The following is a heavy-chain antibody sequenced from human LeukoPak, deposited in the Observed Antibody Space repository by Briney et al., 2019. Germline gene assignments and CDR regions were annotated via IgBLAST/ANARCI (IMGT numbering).Heavy chain of an antibody. V-gene: IGHV3-48*03. D-gene: IGHD3-10*01. J-gene: IGHJ6*02. CDR2: ISGSGSTV. CDR3: ARIHPYYYGSGSYLMGYYYFGMDV. Sequence: GGSLRLSCAVSGFTFSSYDMNWVRQARGKGLEWISYISGSGSTVYDADSVKGRFTVSRDNAKNSLHLQMNSLRAEDTAVYYCARIHPYYYGSGSYLMGYYYFGMDVWGQGTTVTVSS. CDR1: GFTFSSYD.